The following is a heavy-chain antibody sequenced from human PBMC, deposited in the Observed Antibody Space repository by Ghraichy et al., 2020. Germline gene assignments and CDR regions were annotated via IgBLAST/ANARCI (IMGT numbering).Heavy chain of an antibody. J-gene: IGHJ4*02. Sequence: GGSLRLSCAASGFTFSSYSMNWVRQAPGKGLEWVSSISSSSSYIYYADSVKGRFTISRDNAKNSLYLQMNSLRAEDMAVYYCARDRPWYYYDSSATPHFDYWGQGTLVTVSS. V-gene: IGHV3-21*01. CDR1: GFTFSSYS. CDR2: ISSSSSYI. CDR3: ARDRPWYYYDSSATPHFDY. D-gene: IGHD3-22*01.